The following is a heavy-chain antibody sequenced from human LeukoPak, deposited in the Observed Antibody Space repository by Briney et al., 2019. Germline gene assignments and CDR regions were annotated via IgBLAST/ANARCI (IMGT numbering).Heavy chain of an antibody. CDR3: ARGRAVTTAHNKYWYFDL. D-gene: IGHD4-17*01. Sequence: SETLSLTCTVSGGSISSGGYYWSWIRQHPGKGLEWIGYIYHSGSTYYNPSLKSRVTISVDRSKNQFSLKLSSVTAADTAVYYCARGRAVTTAHNKYWYFDLWGRGTLVTVSS. J-gene: IGHJ2*01. CDR2: IYHSGST. V-gene: IGHV4-30-2*01. CDR1: GGSISSGGYY.